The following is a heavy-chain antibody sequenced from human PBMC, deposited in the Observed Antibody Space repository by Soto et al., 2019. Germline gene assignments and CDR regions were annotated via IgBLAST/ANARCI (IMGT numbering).Heavy chain of an antibody. V-gene: IGHV1-24*01. J-gene: IGHJ6*03. CDR3: ATWSSRLAYYYIDF. Sequence: ASVKVSCKVSGYTLTELSMHWVRQAPGKGLEWMGGFDPEDGETIYAQKFQGRVTMTEDTSTDTAYMELSSLRSEDTAVYYCATWSSRLAYYYIDFWGKGTTVTVSS. CDR1: GYTLTELS. CDR2: FDPEDGET.